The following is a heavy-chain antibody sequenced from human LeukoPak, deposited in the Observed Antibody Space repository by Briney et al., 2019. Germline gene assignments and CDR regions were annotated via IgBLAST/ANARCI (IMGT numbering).Heavy chain of an antibody. CDR1: GGSFSGYY. J-gene: IGHJ4*02. V-gene: IGHV4-34*01. D-gene: IGHD5-18*01. Sequence: PWETLSLTCAVYGGSFSGYYWSWIRQPPGKGLEWIGEINHSGSTNYNPSLKSRVTISVDTSKNQFSLKLSSVTAADTAVYYCARTKGYSYTNLDYWGQGTLVTVSS. CDR3: ARTKGYSYTNLDY. CDR2: INHSGST.